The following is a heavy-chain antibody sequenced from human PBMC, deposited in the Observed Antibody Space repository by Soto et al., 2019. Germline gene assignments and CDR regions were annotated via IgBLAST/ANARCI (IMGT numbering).Heavy chain of an antibody. CDR3: APATTWNFNFHY. D-gene: IGHD1-7*01. V-gene: IGHV3-33*01. J-gene: IGHJ4*02. CDR2: IWYDGSNK. Sequence: GGSLRLSCAASGFTISTHGMHWVRQAPGKGLEWVANIWYDGSNKFYADSVKGRFTISKDNSKNTLCVEMNSLRAEDTAVYYCAPATTWNFNFHYWGQGTQVTVSS. CDR1: GFTISTHG.